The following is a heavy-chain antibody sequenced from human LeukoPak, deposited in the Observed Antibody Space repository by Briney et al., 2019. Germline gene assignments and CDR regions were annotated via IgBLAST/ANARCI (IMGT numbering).Heavy chain of an antibody. J-gene: IGHJ4*02. CDR1: GYTLTDYY. CDR2: INPNSRGT. V-gene: IGHV1-2*02. CDR3: ARDGDGYNLGY. D-gene: IGHD5-24*01. Sequence: ASVTVSCKASGYTLTDYYMDWVRQAPGQGLEWMGWINPNSRGTKNAQKFQGRVTMTRDTSISTAYMELTRLGSDDTAVYYCARDGDGYNLGYWGQGTLVTVSS.